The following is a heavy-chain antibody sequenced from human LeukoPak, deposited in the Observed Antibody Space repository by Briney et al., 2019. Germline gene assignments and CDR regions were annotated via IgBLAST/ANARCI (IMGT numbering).Heavy chain of an antibody. V-gene: IGHV4-59*01. Sequence: SETLSLTCTVSGGSISSYYWSWIRQPPGKGLEWIGYIYYSGSTKYNPSLKSRVTISVDTSKNQFSLNLSSVTAADTAVYYCARGGRLLPLNYWGQGTLVTVSS. CDR1: GGSISSYY. CDR2: IYYSGST. D-gene: IGHD3-22*01. CDR3: ARGGRLLPLNY. J-gene: IGHJ4*02.